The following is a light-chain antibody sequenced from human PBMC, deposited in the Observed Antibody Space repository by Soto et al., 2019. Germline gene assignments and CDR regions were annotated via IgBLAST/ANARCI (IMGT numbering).Light chain of an antibody. V-gene: IGKV3D-20*02. Sequence: EILLTQSPGTLSSSPGERATLSCRASQSVSSSFLAWYQQKPGQAPRLLIYGASNRDTGVPDRFSGSGSGTDFTLTISRLEPEDFEVYYCQQRSNWPPTFGQGTRLEIK. CDR2: GAS. CDR1: QSVSSSF. CDR3: QQRSNWPPT. J-gene: IGKJ5*01.